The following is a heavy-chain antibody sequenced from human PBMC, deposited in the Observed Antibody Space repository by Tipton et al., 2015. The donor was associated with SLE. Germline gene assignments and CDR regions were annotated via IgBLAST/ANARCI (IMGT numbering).Heavy chain of an antibody. CDR1: EFTFSSYS. J-gene: IGHJ4*02. Sequence: SLRLSCAASEFTFSSYSMNWVRQAPGKGLEWVSSISSTSNYKYYADSVKGRFAISRDNAKNSLYLQMNRLRAEDTAVYYCARGQYCSGGTCYSEYYFDFWGQGTLVTVSS. V-gene: IGHV3-21*03. CDR2: ISSTSNYK. D-gene: IGHD2-15*01. CDR3: ARGQYCSGGTCYSEYYFDF.